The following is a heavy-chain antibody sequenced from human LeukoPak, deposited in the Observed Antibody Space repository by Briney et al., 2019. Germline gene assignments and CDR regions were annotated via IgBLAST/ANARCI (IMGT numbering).Heavy chain of an antibody. Sequence: GGSLRLSCAASGFTFSSYAMHWVRQAPGKGLEWVAVISYDGSNKYCADSVKGRFTISRDNSNNTLYLQMNSLRAEDTAVYYCAGDGPYCSGGSCPPFDYWGQGTLVTVSS. CDR1: GFTFSSYA. CDR3: AGDGPYCSGGSCPPFDY. CDR2: ISYDGSNK. J-gene: IGHJ4*02. D-gene: IGHD2-15*01. V-gene: IGHV3-30*03.